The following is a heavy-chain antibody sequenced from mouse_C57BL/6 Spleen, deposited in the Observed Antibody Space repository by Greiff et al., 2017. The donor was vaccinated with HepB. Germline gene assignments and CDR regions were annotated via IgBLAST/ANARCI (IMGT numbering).Heavy chain of an antibody. CDR3: ARGAEPAWTFYFDY. CDR2: ISYDGSN. CDR1: GYSITSGYY. V-gene: IGHV3-6*01. Sequence: EVQVVESGPGLVKPSQSLSLTCSVTGYSITSGYYWNWIRQFPGNKLEWMGYISYDGSNNYNPSLKNRISITRDTSKNQFFLKLNSVTTEDTATYYGARGAEPAWTFYFDYWGQGTTLTVSS. J-gene: IGHJ2*01.